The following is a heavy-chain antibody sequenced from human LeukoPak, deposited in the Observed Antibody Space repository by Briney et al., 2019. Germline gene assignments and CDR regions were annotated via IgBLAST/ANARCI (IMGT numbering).Heavy chain of an antibody. CDR3: ARDASYYGSGSYYDY. V-gene: IGHV3-30*02. Sequence: GGSLRLSCAASGFTFNSYGMHWVRQAPGKGLEWVAFVRSDGGIKYYADSVKGRFTISRDNSRTTVYLQMNSLRAEDTAVYYCARDASYYGSGSYYDYWGQGTLVTVSS. CDR1: GFTFNSYG. J-gene: IGHJ4*02. D-gene: IGHD3-10*01. CDR2: VRSDGGIK.